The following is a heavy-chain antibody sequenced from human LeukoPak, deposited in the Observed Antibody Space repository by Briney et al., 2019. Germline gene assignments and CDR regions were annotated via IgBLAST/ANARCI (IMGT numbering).Heavy chain of an antibody. V-gene: IGHV4-61*02. CDR2: IYTSGST. CDR1: GGSISSSSYY. J-gene: IGHJ6*03. CDR3: ARQTTGDLYYYYYYMDV. Sequence: SETLSLTCTVSGGSISSSSYYWSWIRQPAGKGLEWIGRIYTSGSTNYNPSLKSRVTISVDTSKNQFSLKLSSVTAADTAVYYCARQTTGDLYYYYYYMDVWGKGTTVTVSS. D-gene: IGHD7-27*01.